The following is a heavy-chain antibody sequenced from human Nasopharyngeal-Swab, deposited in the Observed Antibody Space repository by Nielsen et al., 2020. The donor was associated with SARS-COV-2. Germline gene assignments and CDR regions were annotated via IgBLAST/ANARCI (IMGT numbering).Heavy chain of an antibody. V-gene: IGHV1-18*01. CDR3: ARVGRYYYDSSGYQREVGFDY. CDR2: ISAYNGNT. J-gene: IGHJ4*02. D-gene: IGHD3-22*01. Sequence: ASVKVSCKASGYTFRSYDISWVRQAPGQGLEWMGWISAYNGNTNYAQKLRGRVTMTTDTSTSTAYMELRSLRSDDTAVYYCARVGRYYYDSSGYQREVGFDYWGQGTLVTVSS. CDR1: GYTFRSYD.